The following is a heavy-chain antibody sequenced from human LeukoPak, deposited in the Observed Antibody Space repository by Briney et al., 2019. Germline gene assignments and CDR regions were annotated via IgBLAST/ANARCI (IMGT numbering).Heavy chain of an antibody. CDR3: ARDKSWEDDTAMITSYYYGMDV. J-gene: IGHJ6*02. V-gene: IGHV3-33*01. CDR1: GFSFSNYG. D-gene: IGHD5-18*01. CDR2: IWNDGSNK. Sequence: GGSLRLSCAASGFSFSNYGMHWVRQAPGKGLEGVAVIWNDGSNKYYEDSVKGRFTISRDNSKNTLYLQMTSLRVEDTAVYYCARDKSWEDDTAMITSYYYGMDVWGQGTTVTVSS.